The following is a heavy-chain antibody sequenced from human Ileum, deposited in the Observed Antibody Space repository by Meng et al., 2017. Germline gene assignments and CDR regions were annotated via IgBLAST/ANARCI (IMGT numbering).Heavy chain of an antibody. CDR2: TKEDGSEK. CDR1: GFTFSRFW. V-gene: IGHV3-7*04. J-gene: IGHJ4*02. CDR3: ATDTRSFSGSY. Sequence: EGQLVGSGGGLVQPGGSLRLSCAASGFTFSRFWMKWVRQAPGKGLEWVAKTKEDGSEKYYVDSVKGRFTISRDNTKNSLFLQMNSLRVEDTAVYYCATDTRSFSGSYWGQGTLVTVSS. D-gene: IGHD1-26*01.